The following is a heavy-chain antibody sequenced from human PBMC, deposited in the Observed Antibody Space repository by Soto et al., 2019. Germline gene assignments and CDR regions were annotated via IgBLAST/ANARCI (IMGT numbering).Heavy chain of an antibody. V-gene: IGHV3-21*02. CDR1: GFTFSDYN. CDR2: IASRSNYI. CDR3: VRNRRIAVEMDV. J-gene: IGHJ6*02. Sequence: EVQLVESGGGLVKPGGSLRLSCVASGFTFSDYNMNWLRQTPGKGLEWVSSIASRSNYIYYADSLKGRFTVSRDNARNSLYLQVDNLRAEDTAVYYCVRNRRIAVEMDVWGQGTTVTVSS. D-gene: IGHD2-21*01.